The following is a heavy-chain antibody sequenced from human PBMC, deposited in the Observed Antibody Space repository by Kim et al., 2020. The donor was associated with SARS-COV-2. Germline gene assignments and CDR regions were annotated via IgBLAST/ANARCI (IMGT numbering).Heavy chain of an antibody. Sequence: CNPSLKSRITNSIDTSKSQFAMKLSAVTAADTAVYYCAREKVQSYWYVDLWGRGTLVTVSS. J-gene: IGHJ2*01. V-gene: IGHV4-34*13. CDR3: AREKVQSYWYVDL. D-gene: IGHD1-1*01.